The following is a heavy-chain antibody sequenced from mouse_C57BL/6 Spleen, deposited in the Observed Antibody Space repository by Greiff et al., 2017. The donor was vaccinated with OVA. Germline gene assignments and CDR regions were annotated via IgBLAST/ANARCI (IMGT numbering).Heavy chain of an antibody. CDR2: IYPSDSET. V-gene: IGHV1-61*01. Sequence: QVQLQQPGAELVRPGSSVKLSCKASGYTFTSYWMDWVKQRPGQGLEWIGNIYPSDSETHYNQKFKDKATLTVDKSSSTAYMQLSSLTSEDSAVYYCARFSYGYPWFAYWGQGTLVTVSA. J-gene: IGHJ3*01. CDR3: ARFSYGYPWFAY. CDR1: GYTFTSYW. D-gene: IGHD2-2*01.